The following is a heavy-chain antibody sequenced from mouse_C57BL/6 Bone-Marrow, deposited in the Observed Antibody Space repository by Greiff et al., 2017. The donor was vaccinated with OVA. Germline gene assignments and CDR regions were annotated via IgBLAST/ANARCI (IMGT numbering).Heavy chain of an antibody. CDR3: ARRDYGSSYVRWYFDV. CDR1: GYTFTSYW. Sequence: QVQLQQPGAELVKPGASVKLSCKASGYTFTSYWMQWVKQRPGQGLEWIGEIDPSDSYTNYNQKFKGKATLTVDTSSSTAYMQLSSLTSEDSAVYYCARRDYGSSYVRWYFDVWGTGTTVTVSS. D-gene: IGHD1-1*01. V-gene: IGHV1-50*01. J-gene: IGHJ1*03. CDR2: IDPSDSYT.